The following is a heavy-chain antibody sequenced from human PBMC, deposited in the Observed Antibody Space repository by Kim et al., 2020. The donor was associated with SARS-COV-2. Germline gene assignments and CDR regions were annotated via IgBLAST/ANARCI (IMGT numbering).Heavy chain of an antibody. CDR1: GGSISSGGYY. CDR3: AREGYYGSGSYEGDYYYYYGMDV. CDR2: IYYSGST. D-gene: IGHD3-10*01. J-gene: IGHJ6*02. Sequence: SETLSLTCTVSGGSISSGGYYWSWIRQHPGKGLEWIGYIYYSGSTYYNPSLKSRVTISVDTSKNLFSLKLSSVTAADTAVYYCAREGYYGSGSYEGDYYYYYGMDVWGQGTTVTVSS. V-gene: IGHV4-31*03.